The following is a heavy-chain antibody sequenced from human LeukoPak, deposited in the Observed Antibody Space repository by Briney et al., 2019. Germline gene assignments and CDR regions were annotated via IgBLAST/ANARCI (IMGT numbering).Heavy chain of an antibody. CDR2: INPNSGGT. D-gene: IGHD3-3*01. CDR1: GYTFTSYY. J-gene: IGHJ4*02. Sequence: ASVKVSCKASGYTFTSYYMHWVRQAPGQGLEWMGWINPNSGGTNYAQKFQGRVTMTRDTSISTAYMELSRLRSDDTAVYYCARGLGITISYHYYFDYWGQGTLVTVSS. CDR3: ARGLGITISYHYYFDY. V-gene: IGHV1-2*02.